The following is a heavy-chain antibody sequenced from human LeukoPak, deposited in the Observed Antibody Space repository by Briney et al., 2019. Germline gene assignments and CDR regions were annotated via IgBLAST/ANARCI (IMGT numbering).Heavy chain of an antibody. CDR3: ARAARYCSGGSCYFFDY. CDR1: GSISTGGYY. J-gene: IGHJ4*02. Sequence: PSETLSLTCSVSGSISTGGYYWSWIRQQPGKGLEWMGYIYYRGSGHYNPSPKSRITISVDRSRDQSSLTLSSVTAADTAVYYCARAARYCSGGSCYFFDYWGRGTLVTVSS. CDR2: IYYRGSG. D-gene: IGHD2-15*01. V-gene: IGHV4-31*03.